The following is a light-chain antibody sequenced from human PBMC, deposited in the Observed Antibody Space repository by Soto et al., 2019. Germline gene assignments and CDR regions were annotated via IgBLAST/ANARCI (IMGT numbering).Light chain of an antibody. J-gene: IGKJ1*01. CDR3: QQYGTSRT. Sequence: EIVMTQSPVTLSLSPGEIAALCVRASQSASTNLAWYQQKPGQAPRVLIYGASKRATGIPDRFTGSGSGTDFTLTISRLETEDFAVYYCQQYGTSRTFGQGTKVDI. V-gene: IGKV3-20*01. CDR2: GAS. CDR1: QSASTN.